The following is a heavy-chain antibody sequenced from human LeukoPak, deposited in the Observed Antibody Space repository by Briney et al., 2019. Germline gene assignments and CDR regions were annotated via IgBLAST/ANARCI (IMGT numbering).Heavy chain of an antibody. CDR1: GGSISSSSYY. CDR3: ARGPVSRFYYMDV. V-gene: IGHV4-39*01. J-gene: IGHJ6*03. Sequence: SETLSLTCTVSGGSISSSSYYWGWIRQPPGKGLEWIGSIYYSGSTYYNPSLKSRVTISVDTSKNQFSLKLSSVTAADTAVYYCARGPVSRFYYMDVWGKGTTVTVSS. CDR2: IYYSGST. D-gene: IGHD3-3*01.